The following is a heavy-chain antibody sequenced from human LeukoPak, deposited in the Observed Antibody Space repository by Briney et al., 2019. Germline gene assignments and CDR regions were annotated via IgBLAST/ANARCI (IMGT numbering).Heavy chain of an antibody. CDR3: AKEHQRGDLFDY. Sequence: GGSPRLSCAASGFTFSSYAMSWVRQAPGKGLEWVSAISGSGGSTYYADSVKGRFTISRDNSKNTLYLQMNSLRAGDTAVYYCAKEHQRGDLFDYRGQGTLVTVSS. J-gene: IGHJ4*02. CDR2: ISGSGGST. CDR1: GFTFSSYA. D-gene: IGHD2-2*01. V-gene: IGHV3-23*01.